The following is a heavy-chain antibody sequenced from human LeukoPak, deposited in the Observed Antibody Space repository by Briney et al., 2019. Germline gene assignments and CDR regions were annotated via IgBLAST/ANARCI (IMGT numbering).Heavy chain of an antibody. Sequence: GGSLRLSCAASGFTFSSYAMHWVRQAPGKGLEWVAVISYDGSNKYYADSVKGRFTISRGNSKNTLYLQMNSLRAEDTAVYYCASENGDPYYFDYWGQGTLVTVSS. CDR2: ISYDGSNK. D-gene: IGHD4-17*01. V-gene: IGHV3-30-3*01. CDR1: GFTFSSYA. CDR3: ASENGDPYYFDY. J-gene: IGHJ4*02.